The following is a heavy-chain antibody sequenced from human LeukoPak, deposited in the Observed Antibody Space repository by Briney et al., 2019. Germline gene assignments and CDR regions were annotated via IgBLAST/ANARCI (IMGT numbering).Heavy chain of an antibody. V-gene: IGHV3-21*01. CDR2: ISSSSSYI. CDR1: GFTFNSHS. J-gene: IGHJ4*02. Sequence: GGSLRLSCAASGFTFNSHSMNWVRQAPGKGLEWVSSISSSSSYIYYADSVKGRFTISRDNAKNSLFLQMDSLRAEDTAVYYCARDEKGYSSSGPADYWGQGTLVTVSS. D-gene: IGHD6-6*01. CDR3: ARDEKGYSSSGPADY.